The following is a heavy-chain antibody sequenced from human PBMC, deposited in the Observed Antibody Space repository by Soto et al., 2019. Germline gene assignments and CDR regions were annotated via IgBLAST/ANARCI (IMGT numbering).Heavy chain of an antibody. CDR1: GGTFSSYA. J-gene: IGHJ3*02. Sequence: ASVKVSCKASGGTFSSYAISWVRQAPGQGLEWMGGIIPIFGTANYAQKFQGRVTITADESTSTAYMELSSLRSEDTAVYYCARADTAMATDAFDIWGQGTMVTVSS. CDR2: IIPIFGTA. CDR3: ARADTAMATDAFDI. D-gene: IGHD5-18*01. V-gene: IGHV1-69*13.